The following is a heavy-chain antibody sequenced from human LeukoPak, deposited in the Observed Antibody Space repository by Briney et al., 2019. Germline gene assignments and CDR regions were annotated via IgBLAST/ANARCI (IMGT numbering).Heavy chain of an antibody. Sequence: GGSLRLSCVASGFPFSSYWMTWVRQAPGKGLEWVAVIWYDGSNKYYADSVEGRFTISRDNSKNTLYLQMNSLRAEDTAVYYCARDVSGYYYGMDVWGQGTTVTVSS. CDR1: GFPFSSYW. CDR2: IWYDGSNK. V-gene: IGHV3-33*08. D-gene: IGHD1-1*01. J-gene: IGHJ6*02. CDR3: ARDVSGYYYGMDV.